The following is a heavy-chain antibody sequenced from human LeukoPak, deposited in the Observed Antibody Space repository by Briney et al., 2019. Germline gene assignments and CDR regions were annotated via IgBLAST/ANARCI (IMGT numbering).Heavy chain of an antibody. CDR2: ISWNSGSI. V-gene: IGHV3-9*01. Sequence: TGGSLRLSCAASGFTFDDYAMHWVRQAPGKGLEWVSGISWNSGSIGYADSVKGRFTISRDNAKNSLYLQMNSLRAEDTALYYCAKDAVAVAGPFDYWGQGTLVTVSS. CDR3: AKDAVAVAGPFDY. D-gene: IGHD6-19*01. CDR1: GFTFDDYA. J-gene: IGHJ4*02.